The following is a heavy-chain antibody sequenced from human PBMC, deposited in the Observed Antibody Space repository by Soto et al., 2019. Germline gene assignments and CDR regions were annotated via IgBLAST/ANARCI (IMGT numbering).Heavy chain of an antibody. V-gene: IGHV3-33*01. CDR3: ARDGELWFGDQRFDY. CDR1: GFTFSSYG. CDR2: IWYDGSNK. J-gene: IGHJ4*02. D-gene: IGHD3-10*01. Sequence: QVQLVESGGGVVQPGRSLRLSCAASGFTFSSYGMHWVRQAPGKGLEWVAVIWYDGSNKYYADSVKGRFTISRDNSKNTLYLQMNILRAEDTAVYYCARDGELWFGDQRFDYWGQGTLVTVSS.